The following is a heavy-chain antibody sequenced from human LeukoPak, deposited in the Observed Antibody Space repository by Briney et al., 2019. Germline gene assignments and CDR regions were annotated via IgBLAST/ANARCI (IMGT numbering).Heavy chain of an antibody. Sequence: SVKVSCKASGGTFSSYAISWVRQAPGQGLEWMGGIIPIFGTANYAQKFQGRVTITADESTSTAYMELSSLRSEDTAVYYCATRDGYNRNFDYWGQGTLVTVSS. CDR2: IIPIFGTA. J-gene: IGHJ4*02. V-gene: IGHV1-69*01. CDR1: GGTFSSYA. D-gene: IGHD5-24*01. CDR3: ATRDGYNRNFDY.